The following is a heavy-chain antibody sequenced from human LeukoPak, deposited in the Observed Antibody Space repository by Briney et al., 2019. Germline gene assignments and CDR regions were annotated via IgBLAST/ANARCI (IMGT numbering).Heavy chain of an antibody. D-gene: IGHD1-14*01. CDR3: AKEVTTDPPDAFDI. J-gene: IGHJ3*02. CDR1: GFTLSTYT. Sequence: GGSLRLSCAASGFTLSTYTMNWVRQAPGKGLQWFSYISSSSSTIYYADSVKGRFTISRDNAKNSLYLQMNSLRDEDTAVYYCAKEVTTDPPDAFDIWGQGTMVTVSS. V-gene: IGHV3-48*02. CDR2: ISSSSSTI.